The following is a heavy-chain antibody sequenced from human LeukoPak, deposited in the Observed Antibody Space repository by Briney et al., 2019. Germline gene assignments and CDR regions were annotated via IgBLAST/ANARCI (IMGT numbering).Heavy chain of an antibody. CDR1: GVSFSRTW. V-gene: IGHV3-74*01. J-gene: IGHJ4*01. CDR2: INSDGST. D-gene: IGHD3-16*01. Sequence: GGSLRLSCAASGVSFSRTWMHWVRQAPGKGPVWVSHINSDGSTTYADSVKGRFTISRDNTKDMVYLQMNSLRAEDTAVYYCATDGAYGLTHWGQGTLVTVSS. CDR3: ATDGAYGLTH.